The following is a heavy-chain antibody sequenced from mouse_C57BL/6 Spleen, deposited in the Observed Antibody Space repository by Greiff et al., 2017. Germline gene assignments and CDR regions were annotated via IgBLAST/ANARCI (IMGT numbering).Heavy chain of an antibody. D-gene: IGHD4-1*01. CDR2: IYPGDGDT. J-gene: IGHJ2*01. CDR3: ARRANWDYFDY. Sequence: QVQLQQSGPELVKPRASVKISCKASGYAFSSSWMNWVKQRPGKGLEWIGRIYPGDGDTNYNGKFKGKATLTADKSSSTAYMQLSSLTSEDSAVYFCARRANWDYFDYWGQGTTLTVSS. V-gene: IGHV1-82*01. CDR1: GYAFSSSW.